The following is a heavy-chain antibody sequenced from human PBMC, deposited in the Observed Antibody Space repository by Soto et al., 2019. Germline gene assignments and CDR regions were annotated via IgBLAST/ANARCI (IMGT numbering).Heavy chain of an antibody. V-gene: IGHV4-31*03. J-gene: IGHJ3*02. Sequence: QVQLQESGPGLVKPSQTLSLTCTVSGGSISSGGYYWSWIRQHPGKGLEWIGYIYYSGSTYYNPSLKSRVTISVDTSKNQFSLKLSSVTAADTAVYYCAVTYYYDSSGYYGAFDIWGQGTMVTVSS. CDR2: IYYSGST. D-gene: IGHD3-22*01. CDR3: AVTYYYDSSGYYGAFDI. CDR1: GGSISSGGYY.